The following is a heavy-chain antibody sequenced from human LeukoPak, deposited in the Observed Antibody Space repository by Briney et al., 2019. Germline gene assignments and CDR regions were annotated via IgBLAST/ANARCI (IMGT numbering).Heavy chain of an antibody. J-gene: IGHJ4*02. CDR3: ARGDTAIPFDY. V-gene: IGHV3-53*01. CDR2: IYGGGTT. CDR1: GSTVSSAF. Sequence: SGGSLRLSCAASGSTVSSAFMSWVRQAPGKGLEWVSIIYGGGTTYYADSVKGRFTISRDNSKNTLYLQKNSLRAEDTAVYYCARGDTAIPFDYWGQGTLVTVSS. D-gene: IGHD5-18*01.